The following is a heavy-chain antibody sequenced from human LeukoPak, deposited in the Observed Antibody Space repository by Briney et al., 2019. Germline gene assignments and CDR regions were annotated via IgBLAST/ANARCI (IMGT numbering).Heavy chain of an antibody. CDR2: IIPIFGTA. V-gene: IGHV1-69*01. J-gene: IGHJ4*02. CDR1: GGTFSSYA. CDR3: ARVAGSGSYNGAGFDY. D-gene: IGHD3-10*01. Sequence: SVKVSCKASGGTFSSYAVSWVRQAPGQGLEWMGGIIPIFGTANYAQKFQGRVTITADESTSTAYMELSSLRSEDTAVYYCARVAGSGSYNGAGFDYWGQGTLVTVSS.